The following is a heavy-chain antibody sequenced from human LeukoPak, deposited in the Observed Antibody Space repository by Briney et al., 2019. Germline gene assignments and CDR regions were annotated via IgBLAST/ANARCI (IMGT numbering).Heavy chain of an antibody. J-gene: IGHJ3*02. CDR1: GFSFTTYW. V-gene: IGHV5-51*01. CDR3: ARRAADAFDI. CDR2: IYPSDSDT. Sequence: PGESLKISCKGSGFSFTTYWIVWVRQMPGQGLEWMGIIYPSDSDTRYSPSFQGQVTISADKSITTAYLRWSSLKASDTAMYYCARRAADAFDIWGQGTMVTVSS.